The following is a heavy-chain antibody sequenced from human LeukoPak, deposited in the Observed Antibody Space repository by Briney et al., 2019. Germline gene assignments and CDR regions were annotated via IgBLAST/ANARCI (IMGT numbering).Heavy chain of an antibody. CDR1: GFTFSSYW. CDR3: ARDRRYYDILTGYGRPSVSLDY. CDR2: INSDGSST. V-gene: IGHV3-74*01. Sequence: PGGSLRLSCAASGFTFSSYWMHWVRQAPGKGLVWVSRINSDGSSTSYADSVKGRFTISRDNAKNTLYLQMNSLRAEDTAVYYCARDRRYYDILTGYGRPSVSLDYWGQGTLVTVSS. D-gene: IGHD3-9*01. J-gene: IGHJ4*02.